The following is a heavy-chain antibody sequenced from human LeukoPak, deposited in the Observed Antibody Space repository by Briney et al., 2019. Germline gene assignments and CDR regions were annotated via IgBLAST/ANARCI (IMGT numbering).Heavy chain of an antibody. V-gene: IGHV3-21*01. D-gene: IGHD3-22*01. CDR2: ISSTSRYI. CDR3: AKDGHDSSGYSDY. CDR1: GFTFGSYS. Sequence: GGSLRLSCAASGFTFGSYSMNWVRQVPGKGLQWVASISSTSRYIYYADSVKGRFTISRDNSKNTLYLQMNSLRAEDTAVYYCAKDGHDSSGYSDYWGQGTLVTVPS. J-gene: IGHJ4*02.